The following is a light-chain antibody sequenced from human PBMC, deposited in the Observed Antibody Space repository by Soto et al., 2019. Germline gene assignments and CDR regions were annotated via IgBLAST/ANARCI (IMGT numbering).Light chain of an antibody. Sequence: IVLTQSPGTLSLSPGERATLSCRASQSVSSSFLAWYQQKPGQAPRLLIYGASTRTTGIPDRFSGGGSGSDFTLTIARLEPEDSAVYYCQYYGASSWTFGQGTKVEIK. V-gene: IGKV3-20*01. CDR3: QYYGASSWT. J-gene: IGKJ1*01. CDR1: QSVSSSF. CDR2: GAS.